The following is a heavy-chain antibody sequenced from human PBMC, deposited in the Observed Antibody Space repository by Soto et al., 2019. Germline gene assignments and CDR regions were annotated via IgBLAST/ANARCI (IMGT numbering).Heavy chain of an antibody. J-gene: IGHJ4*02. CDR1: GYTFTGYY. Sequence: RASGKVSCKASGYTFTGYYMHWVRQAPGQGLEWMVLIDPNSGGTKYSQKFQGWVTMTRDTSINTAYIELSRLRSDDTAVYYCARSVAGSGSYYWTFDYWLQGTLVSVSA. CDR2: IDPNSGGT. D-gene: IGHD3-10*01. CDR3: ARSVAGSGSYYWTFDY. V-gene: IGHV1-2*04.